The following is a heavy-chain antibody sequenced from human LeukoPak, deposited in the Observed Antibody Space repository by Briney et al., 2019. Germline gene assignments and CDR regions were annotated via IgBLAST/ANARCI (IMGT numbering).Heavy chain of an antibody. D-gene: IGHD4-17*01. J-gene: IGHJ6*03. CDR3: AKDNSVTTFSQYMDV. CDR1: GFTFSNYG. V-gene: IGHV3-30*18. Sequence: GKSLRLSCAASGFTFSNYGMYWVRQAPGKGLEWVAAISFDGSDRNRADSVKGRFTISRADSKNTLYLQMNSLRPEDTAVYFCAKDNSVTTFSQYMDVWGRGTTVIV. CDR2: ISFDGSDR.